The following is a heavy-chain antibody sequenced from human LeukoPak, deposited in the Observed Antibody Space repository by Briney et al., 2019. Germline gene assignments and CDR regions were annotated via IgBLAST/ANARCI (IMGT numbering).Heavy chain of an antibody. Sequence: SETLSLTCAVSGVSLTDYYWSWIRQSPAKGLEGIGEVSPDGYSKYNPSLKSRLSMSVDRSENQLSLRLSSVTAADTAIYYCARIRCGSGPEICYPHWARGRLLPVPS. J-gene: IGHJ1*01. CDR1: GVSLTDYY. CDR2: VSPDGYS. D-gene: IGHD2-8*01. V-gene: IGHV4-34*01. CDR3: ARIRCGSGPEICYPH.